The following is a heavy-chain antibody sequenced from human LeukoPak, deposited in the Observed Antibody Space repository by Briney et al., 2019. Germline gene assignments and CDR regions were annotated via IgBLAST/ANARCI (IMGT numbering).Heavy chain of an antibody. J-gene: IGHJ4*02. D-gene: IGHD6-13*01. CDR1: EFTLSTYG. CDR2: LWYEVCNK. Sequence: GGSLKLSCPASEFTLSTYGMHWVRQAPGKGLEWVAVLWYEVCNKYYADSVKGRFTISRDNSKNTLYLQMKSLRAENTAVYYCARDRIAAAGGIDYWGQGTLVTVSS. V-gene: IGHV3-33*01. CDR3: ARDRIAAAGGIDY.